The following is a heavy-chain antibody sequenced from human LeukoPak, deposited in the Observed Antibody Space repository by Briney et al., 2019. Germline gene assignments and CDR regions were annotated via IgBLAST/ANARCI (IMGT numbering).Heavy chain of an antibody. J-gene: IGHJ4*02. CDR1: GYNFANYW. D-gene: IGHD6-19*01. CDR3: ARRPVGGWFYLDY. Sequence: GESLQISCKGSGYNFANYWIGWVRQVPGKGLEWMGNIYPGDSETKYSPSFQGQVTMSADKSSGTAYLQWTSLKASDSGMYFCARRPVGGWFYLDYWGQGTLVTVSS. V-gene: IGHV5-51*01. CDR2: IYPGDSET.